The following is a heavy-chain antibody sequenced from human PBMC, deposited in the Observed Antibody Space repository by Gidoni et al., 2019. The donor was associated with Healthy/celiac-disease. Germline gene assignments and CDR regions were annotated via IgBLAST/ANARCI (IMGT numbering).Heavy chain of an antibody. CDR1: GYPFTSYY. CDR2: INPSGGST. Sequence: QVQLVQSGAEVKKPGASVKVSCKASGYPFTSYYMHWVRQAPGQGLEWMGIINPSGGSTSYAQKFQGRVTMTRDTSTSTVYMELSSLRSEDTAVYYCARDWFGELYLDYWGQGTLVTVSS. V-gene: IGHV1-46*01. D-gene: IGHD3-10*01. CDR3: ARDWFGELYLDY. J-gene: IGHJ4*02.